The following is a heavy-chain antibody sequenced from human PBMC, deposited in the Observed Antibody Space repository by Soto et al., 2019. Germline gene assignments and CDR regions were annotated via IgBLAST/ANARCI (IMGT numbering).Heavy chain of an antibody. V-gene: IGHV3-21*01. CDR3: VREGSGWDFEH. D-gene: IGHD6-19*01. CDR1: GFTFSSYG. Sequence: VGSLRLSCEASGFTFSSYGMNWVRQAPGKGLEWVSFISSSGSYIKNADSVKGRFTISRDNAKDSLYLQMNSLRVEDTAVYYCVREGSGWDFEHWGQGTLVTVS. CDR2: ISSSGSYI. J-gene: IGHJ4*02.